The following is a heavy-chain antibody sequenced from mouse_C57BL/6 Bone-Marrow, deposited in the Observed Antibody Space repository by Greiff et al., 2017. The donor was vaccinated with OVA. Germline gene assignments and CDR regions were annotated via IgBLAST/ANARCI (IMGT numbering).Heavy chain of an antibody. J-gene: IGHJ4*01. CDR3: TPTLYYSM. D-gene: IGHD2-1*01. Sequence: VLLQQSRAELVRPGASVTLSCKASGYTFTDYEMHWVKQTPVHGLEWIGAIDPETGGTAYNQKFKGKAILTADKSSSTAYMELRSLTSEDSAVYYCTPTLYYSMRGQGTSVTVSS. V-gene: IGHV1-15*01. CDR1: GYTFTDYE. CDR2: IDPETGGT.